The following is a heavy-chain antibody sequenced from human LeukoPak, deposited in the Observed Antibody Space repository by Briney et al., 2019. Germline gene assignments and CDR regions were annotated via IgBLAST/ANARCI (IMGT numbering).Heavy chain of an antibody. J-gene: IGHJ6*03. CDR3: AGRLSHMTTVTDYYYYYMDV. Sequence: SETLSLTCTVSGGSISSYYWSWIRQPAGKGLEWIGRIYTSGSTNYNPSLKSRVTMSVDPSKNQFSLKLSSVTAADTAVYYCAGRLSHMTTVTDYYYYYMDVWGKGATVTVSS. CDR1: GGSISSYY. V-gene: IGHV4-4*07. D-gene: IGHD4-11*01. CDR2: IYTSGST.